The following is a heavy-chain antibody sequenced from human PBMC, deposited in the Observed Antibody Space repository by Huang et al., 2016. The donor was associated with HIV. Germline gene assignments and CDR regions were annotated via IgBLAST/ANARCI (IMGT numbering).Heavy chain of an antibody. CDR3: ARNRTSSYIDS. Sequence: QLQLQQSGPGLVKPSETLSLTCSVSGGSISSSGYYWEWIRQPPGKGLECVGSIFFTGTVYYNPSLKRRATISIDTAENRFSLNLTSVTAADTALYVCARNRTSSYIDSWGRGSLVTVSS. CDR1: GGSISSSGYY. J-gene: IGHJ4*02. V-gene: IGHV4-39*01. D-gene: IGHD3-10*01. CDR2: IFFTGTV.